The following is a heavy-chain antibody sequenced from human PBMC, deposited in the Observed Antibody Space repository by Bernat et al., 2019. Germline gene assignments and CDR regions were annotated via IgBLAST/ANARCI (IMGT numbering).Heavy chain of an antibody. CDR3: ARRGYYAPFQH. D-gene: IGHD3-10*01. CDR2: IKGDGSEK. Sequence: DVQLVESGGGLVQPGGSLRVSCAASGFIFSYYWMSWVRQAPGRGLEWVANIKGDGSEKYYVDSVKGRFTISRDNAKNSLYLKMNNLRAEDTAVYYCARRGYYAPFQHWGQGTLVTVSS. V-gene: IGHV3-7*03. CDR1: GFIFSYYW. J-gene: IGHJ1*01.